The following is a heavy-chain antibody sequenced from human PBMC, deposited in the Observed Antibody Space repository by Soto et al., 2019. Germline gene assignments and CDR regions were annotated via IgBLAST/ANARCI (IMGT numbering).Heavy chain of an antibody. CDR3: AKVQFFYYGMDV. Sequence: WETLSLTCTVAGVSISSYYWSWIRQPAGKGLEWIGRVYSSGSTSGSTNYNPSLKSRVTMSVDTSKNQFSLKLSSVTAADTAVYFCAKVQFFYYGMDVWGQGTTGHRLL. V-gene: IGHV4-4*07. CDR2: VYSSGSTSGST. J-gene: IGHJ6*02. CDR1: GVSISSYY.